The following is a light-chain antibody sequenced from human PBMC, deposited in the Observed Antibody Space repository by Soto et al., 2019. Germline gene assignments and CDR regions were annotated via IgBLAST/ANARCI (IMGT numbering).Light chain of an antibody. CDR2: EVS. Sequence: QSALTQPASVSGSPGQSITISCTGTSSDIGGSTYVSWYQQYPGKAPKLMISEVSNRPSGVSNRFSGSKSGNTASLTISGLQAEDEADYYCSSYTSSNTRYVFGTGTKLTVL. CDR1: SSDIGGSTY. V-gene: IGLV2-14*01. J-gene: IGLJ1*01. CDR3: SSYTSSNTRYV.